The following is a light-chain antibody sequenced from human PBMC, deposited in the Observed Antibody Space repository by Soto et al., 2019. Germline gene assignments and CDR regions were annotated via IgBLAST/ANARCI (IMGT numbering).Light chain of an antibody. Sequence: IVMTQSPATLAVSPGERATLSCRASQSVSSNLAWYQQKPGQPPRLLIYGTSTRAGGVPARFSGGGSGTEFTLTITSLQSEDFAVYYCQQYNNWPPITFGQGTRLEIK. CDR3: QQYNNWPPIT. CDR1: QSVSSN. CDR2: GTS. J-gene: IGKJ5*01. V-gene: IGKV3-15*01.